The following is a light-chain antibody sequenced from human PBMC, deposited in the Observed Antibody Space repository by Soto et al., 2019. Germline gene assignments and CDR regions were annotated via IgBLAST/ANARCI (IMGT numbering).Light chain of an antibody. J-gene: IGKJ1*01. CDR3: QQYDSSPRT. Sequence: EIVMTQSPATLSVSPGARASLSCRASQSVSSNLAWYQQKPGQTPSLLIYATSTRATGIPARFSGSGSGTDLTITISRLQPEDFEVYDGQQYDSSPRTFGQGTKGDIK. CDR2: ATS. CDR1: QSVSSN. V-gene: IGKV3-15*01.